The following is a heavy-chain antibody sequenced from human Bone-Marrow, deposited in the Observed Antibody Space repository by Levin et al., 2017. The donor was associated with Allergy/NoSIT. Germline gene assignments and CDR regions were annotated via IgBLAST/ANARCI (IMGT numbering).Heavy chain of an antibody. J-gene: IGHJ3*02. V-gene: IGHV3-21*06. CDR1: GFSISSYS. D-gene: IGHD2-21*02. CDR2: ISLSSKYM. CDR3: ARDVLLQFGDLYHAFDS. Sequence: PGESLKISCIASGFSISSYSMNWVRQAPGKGLEWISSISLSSKYMYYADSVKGRLTISRDNAKNSVFLQMNRLRAEDTAVYYCARDVLLQFGDLYHAFDSWGLGTMVTVSS.